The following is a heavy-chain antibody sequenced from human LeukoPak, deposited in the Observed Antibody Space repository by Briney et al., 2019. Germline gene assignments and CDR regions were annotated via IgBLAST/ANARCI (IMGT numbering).Heavy chain of an antibody. D-gene: IGHD5-18*01. CDR3: ARDSAMDDYYYYGMDV. Sequence: GGSLRLSCAASGFTVSSNYMSWVRQAPGKGLEWVSVIYSGGSTYYADSVKGRFTISRDNSKNTLYLQMNSLRAEDTAAYYCARDSAMDDYYYYGMDVWGQGTTVTVSS. CDR2: IYSGGST. J-gene: IGHJ6*02. CDR1: GFTVSSNY. V-gene: IGHV3-53*01.